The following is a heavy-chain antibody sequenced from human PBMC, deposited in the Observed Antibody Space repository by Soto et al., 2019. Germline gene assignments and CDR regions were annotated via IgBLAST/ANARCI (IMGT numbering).Heavy chain of an antibody. D-gene: IGHD4-17*01. CDR1: GYTFTSYG. Sequence: ASVKVSCKASGYTFTSYGISWVRQAPGQGLEWMGWISAYNGNTNYAQKFQGRVTITADKSTSTAYMELSSLRSEDTAVYYCATYGDYGKFEYWGQGTLVTVS. CDR3: ATYGDYGKFEY. J-gene: IGHJ4*02. CDR2: ISAYNGNT. V-gene: IGHV1-18*01.